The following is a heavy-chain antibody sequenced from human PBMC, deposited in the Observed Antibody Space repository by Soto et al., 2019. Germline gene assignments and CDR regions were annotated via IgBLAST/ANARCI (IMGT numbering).Heavy chain of an antibody. D-gene: IGHD6-13*01. CDR1: GYSFTSYW. J-gene: IGHJ6*02. CDR3: ARTSAAGKNYNGLDV. V-gene: IGHV5-51*01. Sequence: PGESLKISCKGSGYSFTSYWIGWVRQMPGKGLEWMGIIYPGDSDTRYSPSFQGQVTISADKSISTAYLQWSSLKASGTAMYYCARTSAAGKNYNGLDVWGQGTTVTVSS. CDR2: IYPGDSDT.